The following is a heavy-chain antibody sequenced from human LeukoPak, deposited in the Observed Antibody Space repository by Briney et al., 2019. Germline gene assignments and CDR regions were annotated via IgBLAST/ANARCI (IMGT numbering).Heavy chain of an antibody. J-gene: IGHJ5*02. CDR2: IYYSGST. CDR3: ARGGYYGSGNDFRFDP. Sequence: SETLSLTCTVSGGSISSYYWSWIRQPPGKGLEWVGYIYYSGSTNYKPSLKSRVTISVDTSKTHFSLKLSSVTAADTAVYYCARGGYYGSGNDFRFDPWGQGTLVTVSS. V-gene: IGHV4-59*01. CDR1: GGSISSYY. D-gene: IGHD3-10*01.